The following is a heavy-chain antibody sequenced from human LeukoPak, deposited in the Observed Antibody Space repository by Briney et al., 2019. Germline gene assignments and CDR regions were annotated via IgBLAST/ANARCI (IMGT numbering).Heavy chain of an antibody. J-gene: IGHJ4*02. V-gene: IGHV3-66*01. CDR1: GFTVNSNY. CDR2: IFGGGKT. CDR3: ASRGLYSDTNGYHPY. D-gene: IGHD3-22*01. Sequence: GGSLRLSCAASGFTVNSNYMSWVRQAPGKGLEWDSIIFGGGKTYYADSVKGRFTISGDNSNNALFLQMNSLRAEDTGVYYCASRGLYSDTNGYHPYWGQGTLVTVSS.